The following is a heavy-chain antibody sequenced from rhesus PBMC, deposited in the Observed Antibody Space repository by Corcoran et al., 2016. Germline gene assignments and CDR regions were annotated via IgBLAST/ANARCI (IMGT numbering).Heavy chain of an antibody. Sequence: QVQLPESGPGLVKPSESLSLSFAVSASFLSGGYARSRLRQPPGEGREWIVYNGGSTGNTNHNPSLMSRVTISKDTSKTQFSRKLSSVTAADTSVYYGARSDYGSSGHFDYWGQGVLVTVSS. V-gene: IGHV4-127*01. CDR2: NGGSTGNT. CDR1: ASFLSGGYA. CDR3: ARSDYGSSGHFDY. J-gene: IGHJ4*01. D-gene: IGHD4-29*01.